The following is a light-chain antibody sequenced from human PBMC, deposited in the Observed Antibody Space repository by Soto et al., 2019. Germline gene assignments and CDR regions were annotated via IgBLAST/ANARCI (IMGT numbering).Light chain of an antibody. J-gene: IGKJ5*01. V-gene: IGKV3-20*01. CDR2: GVS. CDR3: QQYGSLIT. Sequence: EIVWTQSPGILSLSPGERCTLSCMASQNIGYSYLAWYQHKPGQRPRLLIYGVSSRATDIPDRFSGSGSGTDFTLTINRLEPEDSAVYYCQQYGSLITVGQGTRLEIK. CDR1: QNIGYSY.